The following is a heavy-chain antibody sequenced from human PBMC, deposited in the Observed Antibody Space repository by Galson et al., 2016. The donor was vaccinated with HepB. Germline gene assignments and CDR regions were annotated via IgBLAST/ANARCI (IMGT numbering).Heavy chain of an antibody. CDR3: ARRHEYCPPVGCSVDY. CDR2: DSMDGRRK. J-gene: IGHJ4*02. CDR1: GYTFSGYG. D-gene: IGHD3-10*02. Sequence: SLRLSCAASGYTFSGYGMHWVRQAPGKGLEWVAADSMDGRRKFYADSVKGRFTISRDTSNNMLFLQMSSLTEYDTAVYYCARRHEYCPPVGCSVDYWGQGTLVSVSS. V-gene: IGHV3-30*03.